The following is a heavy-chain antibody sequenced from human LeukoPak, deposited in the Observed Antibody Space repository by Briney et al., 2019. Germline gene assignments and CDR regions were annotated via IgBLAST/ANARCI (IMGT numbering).Heavy chain of an antibody. V-gene: IGHV4-4*02. Sequence: SGTLSLTCAVSGGSISSIDWWTWVRQSPGKSLEWIGEIYHSGTTNYNPSLKSRVTISVDTSKNQFSLKLSSVTAADTAVYYCARRITMVRGVIKRMYYSDYWGQGTLVTVSS. J-gene: IGHJ4*02. D-gene: IGHD3-10*01. CDR2: IYHSGTT. CDR1: GGSISSIDW. CDR3: ARRITMVRGVIKRMYYSDY.